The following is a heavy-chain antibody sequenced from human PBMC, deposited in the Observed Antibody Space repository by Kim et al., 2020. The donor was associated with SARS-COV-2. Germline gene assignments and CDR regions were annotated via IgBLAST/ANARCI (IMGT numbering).Heavy chain of an antibody. V-gene: IGHV3-21*01. CDR2: ISSSSSYI. CDR1: GFTFSSYS. CDR3: ARAKYYYDSSGYYQDHFDY. Sequence: GGSLRLSCAASGFTFSSYSMNWVRQAPGKGLEWVSSISSSSSYIYYADSVKGRFTISRDNAKNSLYLQMNSLRAEDTAVYYCARAKYYYDSSGYYQDHFDYWGQGTLVTVSS. D-gene: IGHD3-22*01. J-gene: IGHJ4*02.